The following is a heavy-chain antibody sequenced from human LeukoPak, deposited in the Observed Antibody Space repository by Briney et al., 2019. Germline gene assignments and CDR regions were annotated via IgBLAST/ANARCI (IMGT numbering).Heavy chain of an antibody. V-gene: IGHV3-21*01. CDR3: AKVTSYCSGTSCSSLFDP. CDR2: ISGVGSNI. D-gene: IGHD2-2*01. J-gene: IGHJ5*02. CDR1: GFTFSSFS. Sequence: GGSLRLSCAASGFTFSSFSMSWVRQAPGKGLEWVSSISGVGSNIYYADSVKGRFTISRDNARNSLYLQMTSLRAEATAVYYCAKVTSYCSGTSCSSLFDPWGQGTLVTVSS.